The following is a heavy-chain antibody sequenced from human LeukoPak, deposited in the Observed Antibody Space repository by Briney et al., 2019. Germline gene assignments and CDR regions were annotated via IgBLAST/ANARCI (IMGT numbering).Heavy chain of an antibody. V-gene: IGHV3-30*03. CDR1: GFTFSSYG. CDR3: ARDYGVI. Sequence: GRSLRLSCAASGFTFSSYGMHWVRQAPGKGLEWVAVISYDGSNKYYADSVKGRFTISRDNSKNTLYLQMNSLRAEDTAVYYCARDYGVIWGQGTMVTVSS. D-gene: IGHD4-17*01. CDR2: ISYDGSNK. J-gene: IGHJ3*02.